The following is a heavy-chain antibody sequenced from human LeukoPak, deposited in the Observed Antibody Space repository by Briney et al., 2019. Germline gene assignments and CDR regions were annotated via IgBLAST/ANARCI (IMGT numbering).Heavy chain of an antibody. CDR3: ARVNGAEAFDI. V-gene: IGHV4-59*01. Sequence: PSETLSLTCNVSGDSIDNYYWSWVRQPPGKRLEWIGYIYYSGSTNYNPSLKSRVTISVDTSKNQFSLKLSSVTAADTAVYYCARVNGAEAFDIWGQGTMVTVSS. D-gene: IGHD4-17*01. J-gene: IGHJ3*02. CDR2: IYYSGST. CDR1: GDSIDNYY.